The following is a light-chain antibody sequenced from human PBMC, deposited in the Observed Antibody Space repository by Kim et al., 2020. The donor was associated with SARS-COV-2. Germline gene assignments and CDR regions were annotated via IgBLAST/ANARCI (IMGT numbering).Light chain of an antibody. V-gene: IGKV1-33*01. CDR3: QQYDNLWT. Sequence: SASVGDRFTITCQASQDISNYLNWYQQKPEKAPKLLIYDASNLETGVPSRFSGSGSGTDFTFTISSLQPEDIATYYCQQYDNLWTFGQGTKVDIK. J-gene: IGKJ1*01. CDR2: DAS. CDR1: QDISNY.